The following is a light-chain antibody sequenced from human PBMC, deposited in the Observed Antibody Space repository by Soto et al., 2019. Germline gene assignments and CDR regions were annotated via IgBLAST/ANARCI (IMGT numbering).Light chain of an antibody. CDR1: SFNIGNNN. V-gene: IGLV1-51*01. CDR2: DVT. CDR3: CSYTVTTTRDGRV. Sequence: QSVLTQPPSVSAAPGQKVTISCSGSSFNIGNNNVSWYQQLPGTAPKLLIYDVTNRPSGVSNRFSGSKSGNTASLTISGLQAEDEADYYCCSYTVTTTRDGRVFGGGTKLTVL. J-gene: IGLJ3*02.